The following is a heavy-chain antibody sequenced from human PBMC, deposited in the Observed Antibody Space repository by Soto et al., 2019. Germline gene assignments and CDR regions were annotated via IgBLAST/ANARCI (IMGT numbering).Heavy chain of an antibody. J-gene: IGHJ4*02. CDR2: INHSGST. V-gene: IGHV4-34*01. CDR3: ARVRDYVWGSYRYPFDY. D-gene: IGHD3-16*02. CDR1: VGSFSGYY. Sequence: PLEALSLTCDVYVGSFSGYYWSWMRQPPGKGLEWIGEINHSGSTNYNPSLKSRVTISVDTSKNQFSLKLSSVTAADTAVYYCARVRDYVWGSYRYPFDYWGQGTLVTVSS.